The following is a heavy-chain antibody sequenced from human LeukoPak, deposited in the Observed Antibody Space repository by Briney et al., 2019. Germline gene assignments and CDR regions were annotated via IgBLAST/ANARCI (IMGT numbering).Heavy chain of an antibody. V-gene: IGHV1-2*02. J-gene: IGHJ4*02. Sequence: ASVKVSCKASGYTFTGYYMHWVRQAPGQGLEWMGWINPNSGGTNFAQKFQGRVTMTRDTSISTAYTELSRLRSDDTAVYYCARDINHPLVPAAIGNRGVPYFDYWGQGTLVTVSS. D-gene: IGHD2-2*02. CDR2: INPNSGGT. CDR1: GYTFTGYY. CDR3: ARDINHPLVPAAIGNRGVPYFDY.